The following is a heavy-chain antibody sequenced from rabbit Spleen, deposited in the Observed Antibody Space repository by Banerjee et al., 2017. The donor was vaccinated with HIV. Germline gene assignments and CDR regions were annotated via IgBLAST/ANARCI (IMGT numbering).Heavy chain of an antibody. D-gene: IGHD3-1*01. J-gene: IGHJ4*01. CDR1: GIDFSSYYW. Sequence: QEQLVESGGGLVQPGGTLTLTCTASGIDFSSYYWIYWVRQAPGKGLEWIGYIYTKHDSTWYASWAKGRFTISKTSSTTVTLQMTSLTAADTATYFCARDDNGDNMPFNLWGQGTLVTVS. CDR3: ARDDNGDNMPFNL. CDR2: IYTKHDST. V-gene: IGHV1S45*01.